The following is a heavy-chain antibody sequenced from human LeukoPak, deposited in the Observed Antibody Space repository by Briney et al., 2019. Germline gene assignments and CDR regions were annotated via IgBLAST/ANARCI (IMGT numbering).Heavy chain of an antibody. D-gene: IGHD4-17*01. Sequence: GGSLRLSCAASGFSFISYGMHWVRQAPGKGLEWVGVISDDGRNKKYADSVKGRFTISRDNSKDTLYLQMNSLRDEDTAVYYCANRPSDYGDYVTYFDYWGQGTLVTVSS. CDR3: ANRPSDYGDYVTYFDY. CDR1: GFSFISYG. J-gene: IGHJ4*02. CDR2: ISDDGRNK. V-gene: IGHV3-30*18.